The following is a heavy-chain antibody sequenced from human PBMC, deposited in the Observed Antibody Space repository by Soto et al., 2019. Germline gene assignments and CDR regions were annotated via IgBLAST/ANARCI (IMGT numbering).Heavy chain of an antibody. J-gene: IGHJ3*02. CDR2: IYYSGST. V-gene: IGHV4-59*01. D-gene: IGHD5-18*01. Sequence: PSETLSLTCTVSGGSISSYYWSWIRQPPGKGLEWIGYIYYSGSTNYNPSLKSRVTISVDTSKNQFSLKLSSVTAADTAVYYCARTDTAMVHDAFDIWGQGTMVTVSS. CDR3: ARTDTAMVHDAFDI. CDR1: GGSISSYY.